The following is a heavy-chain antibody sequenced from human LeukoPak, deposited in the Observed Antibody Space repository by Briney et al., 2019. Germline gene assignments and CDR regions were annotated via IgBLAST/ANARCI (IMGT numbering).Heavy chain of an antibody. CDR2: ISGSGRST. CDR1: GFTFTNYG. CDR3: AKGTKGTFDY. J-gene: IGHJ4*02. Sequence: PGGSLRLSCAASGFTFTNYGMIWVCQAPGRGLEWVSAISGSGRSTYYADSVKGRFTISRDNSKNTLYLQMNSLRAEDTAVYYCAKGTKGTFDYWGQGTLVTVSS. D-gene: IGHD2-8*01. V-gene: IGHV3-23*01.